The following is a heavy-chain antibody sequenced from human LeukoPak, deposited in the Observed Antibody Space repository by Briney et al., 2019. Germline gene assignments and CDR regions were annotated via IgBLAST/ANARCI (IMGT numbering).Heavy chain of an antibody. V-gene: IGHV4-59*01. Sequence: SETLSLTYTVSGGSISSYYWSWIRQLPGKGLEWIGYIYYSGSTNYNPSLKSRVTISVDTSKNQFSLKLSSVTAADTAVYYCASRVKYSSGWYIDYWGQGTLVTVSS. CDR2: IYYSGST. J-gene: IGHJ4*02. CDR1: GGSISSYY. D-gene: IGHD6-19*01. CDR3: ASRVKYSSGWYIDY.